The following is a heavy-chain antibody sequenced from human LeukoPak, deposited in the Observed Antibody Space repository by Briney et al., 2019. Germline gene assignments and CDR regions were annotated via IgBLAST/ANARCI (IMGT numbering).Heavy chain of an antibody. CDR2: INSDGSST. D-gene: IGHD4-23*01. CDR3: ASPRVVTAYFDY. V-gene: IGHV3-74*01. CDR1: GFTVSSNY. J-gene: IGHJ4*02. Sequence: GGSLRPSCAASGFTVSSNYMSWVRLAPGKGLEWVSRINSDGSSTSYADSVKGRFTISRDNAKNTLYLQMNSLRAEDTAVYYCASPRVVTAYFDYWGQGTLVTVSS.